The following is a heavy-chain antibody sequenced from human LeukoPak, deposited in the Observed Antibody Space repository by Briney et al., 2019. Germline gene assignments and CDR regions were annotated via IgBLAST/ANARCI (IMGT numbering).Heavy chain of an antibody. CDR3: ARDWETYCSGGSCSHFDY. Sequence: GGSLRLSCAASGFSFSIYGMNWVRQAPGKGLEWVSGITGSGGTTYYADSVKGRATISRDNSKNTLYLQMNSLRAEDTAIYYCARDWETYCSGGSCSHFDYWGQGTLVTVSS. J-gene: IGHJ4*02. V-gene: IGHV3-23*01. CDR2: ITGSGGTT. D-gene: IGHD2-15*01. CDR1: GFSFSIYG.